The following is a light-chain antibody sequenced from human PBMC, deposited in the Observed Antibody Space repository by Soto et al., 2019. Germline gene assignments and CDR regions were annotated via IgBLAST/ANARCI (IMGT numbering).Light chain of an antibody. CDR1: QSVSTN. CDR2: GAS. J-gene: IGKJ5*01. V-gene: IGKV3-15*01. Sequence: EIVMTQSPATLSVSPGETVTLSCRASQSVSTNSAWYQQRPGQAPRLLIYGASTRATGIPARFSGSGSGTEFTLTISSLQSEDFAVYYCQQYKDWFSITFGRGTRLEIK. CDR3: QQYKDWFSIT.